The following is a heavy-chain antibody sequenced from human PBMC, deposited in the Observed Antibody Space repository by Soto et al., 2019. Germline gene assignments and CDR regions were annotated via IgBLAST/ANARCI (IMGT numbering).Heavy chain of an antibody. CDR2: ISSTSTYI. V-gene: IGHV3-21*01. CDR3: TTWGNPYSSTWWDS. CDR1: GFTFSGQT. Sequence: EVQLVESGGGLVKPGESLRLSCAASGFTFSGQTMNWVRQAPGKGLEWVSSISSTSTYIYYADSVKGRFTISRDNAEKSLYLQMNSLRAEDTAVYYCTTWGNPYSSTWWDSWGPGTLVTVSS. J-gene: IGHJ5*01. D-gene: IGHD6-13*01.